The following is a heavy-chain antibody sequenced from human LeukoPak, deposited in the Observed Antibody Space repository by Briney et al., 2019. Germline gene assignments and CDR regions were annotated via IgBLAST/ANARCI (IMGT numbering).Heavy chain of an antibody. CDR2: IYYSGST. Sequence: SETLSLTCTVSGGSISSYYWSWIRQPPGKGLEWIGYIYYSGSTNYNPSLKSRVTISVDTSKNQFSLKLSSVTAADTAVYYCARSIAAAGTPHYYYYYYMDVWGKGTTVTISS. CDR1: GGSISSYY. V-gene: IGHV4-59*01. CDR3: ARSIAAAGTPHYYYYYYMDV. J-gene: IGHJ6*03. D-gene: IGHD6-13*01.